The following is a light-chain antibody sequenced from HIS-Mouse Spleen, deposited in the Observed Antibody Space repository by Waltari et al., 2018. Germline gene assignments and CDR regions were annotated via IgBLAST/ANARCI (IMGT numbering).Light chain of an antibody. Sequence: SSELTQDPAVSVALGQTVRITCQGDSLRSSYASRYQQKPGQAPVLVIYGKNNRPSGSPDRLSASRSGNTASLTITGAQAEDEADYYCNSRDSSGNHVVFGGGTKLTVL. J-gene: IGLJ2*01. V-gene: IGLV3-19*01. CDR1: SLRSSY. CDR2: GKN. CDR3: NSRDSSGNHVV.